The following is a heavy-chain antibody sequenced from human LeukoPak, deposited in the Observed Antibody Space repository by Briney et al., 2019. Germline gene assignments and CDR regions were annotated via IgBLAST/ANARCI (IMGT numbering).Heavy chain of an antibody. CDR1: GFTFSVYG. CDR3: AEDSGGYTYIFDH. D-gene: IGHD5-18*01. V-gene: IGHV3-30*18. Sequence: GRSLRLSCAASGFTFSVYGMHWVRQAPGKGLEWVAVISYDGSNKYYADSVKGRFTISRDNSKNTLHLQMSSLRAEDTAVYYCAEDSGGYTYIFDHWGQGTLVTVSS. CDR2: ISYDGSNK. J-gene: IGHJ4*02.